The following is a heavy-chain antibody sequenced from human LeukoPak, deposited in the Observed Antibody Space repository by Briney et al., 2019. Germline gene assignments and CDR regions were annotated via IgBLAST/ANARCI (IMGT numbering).Heavy chain of an antibody. CDR1: GFSFDVFA. CDR2: ISRTSSVI. V-gene: IGHV3-48*01. Sequence: GGSRRLSCVSSGFSFDVFARNWVRRTPGSGREGVYYISRTSSVIFYSESVKGRFTVSRDNAKNSLYLQMNSLRVNDSALYYCARDGINWADYWGQGTLVTVSS. J-gene: IGHJ4*02. CDR3: ARDGINWADY. D-gene: IGHD3-16*01.